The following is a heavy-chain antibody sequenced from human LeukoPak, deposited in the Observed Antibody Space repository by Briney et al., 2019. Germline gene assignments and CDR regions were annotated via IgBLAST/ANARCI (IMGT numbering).Heavy chain of an antibody. CDR3: ASHRGYSYGYNY. V-gene: IGHV4-39*01. CDR1: GGSISSSSYY. J-gene: IGHJ4*02. Sequence: KASETLSLTCTVSGGSISSSSYYWGWIRQPPGKGLEWSGSIYYSGGTYYNPSLKSRVTISVDTSKNQFSLKLSSVTAADTAVYYCASHRGYSYGYNYWGQGTLVTVSS. CDR2: IYYSGGT. D-gene: IGHD5-18*01.